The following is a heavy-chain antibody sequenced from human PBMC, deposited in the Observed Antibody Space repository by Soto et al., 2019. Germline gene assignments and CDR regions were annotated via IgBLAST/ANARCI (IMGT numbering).Heavy chain of an antibody. J-gene: IGHJ5*02. CDR2: IIPILGIA. CDR3: ARGAEDGDYVGWFDP. D-gene: IGHD4-17*01. CDR1: GGTFSSYP. V-gene: IGHV1-69*02. Sequence: QVQLVQSGAEVKKPGSSVKVSCKASGGTFSSYPISWVRQAPGQGLEWMGRIIPILGIANYAQKFQGRVTITADKSTSTAYMELSSLRSEDTAVYYCARGAEDGDYVGWFDPWGQGTLVTVSS.